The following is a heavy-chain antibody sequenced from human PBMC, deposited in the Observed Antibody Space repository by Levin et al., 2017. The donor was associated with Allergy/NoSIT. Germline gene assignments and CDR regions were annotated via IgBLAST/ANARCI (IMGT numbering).Heavy chain of an antibody. CDR1: GLTFSSYS. CDR2: ISSGSSTI. D-gene: IGHD4-17*01. V-gene: IGHV3-48*01. CDR3: ASGTTVTPYYFDY. Sequence: PGGSLRLSCAASGLTFSSYSMNWVRQAPGKGLEWVSYISSGSSTIYYADSVKGRFTISRDNAKNSLYLQMTSLRAEDTAVYYCASGTTVTPYYFDYWGQGTLVTVSS. J-gene: IGHJ4*02.